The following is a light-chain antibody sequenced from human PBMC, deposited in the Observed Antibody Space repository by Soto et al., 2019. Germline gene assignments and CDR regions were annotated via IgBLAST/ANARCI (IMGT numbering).Light chain of an antibody. CDR2: GAS. V-gene: IGKV3-20*01. J-gene: IGKJ5*01. CDR3: QQYGSSPSLT. Sequence: EIVLTQSPGTLSLSPGERATLSCRASQSVSSSYLAWYQQKPGQAPRLLIYGASSRATGIPDRFSGSGSGTDFTLTISRLEPEDFAVYYCQQYGSSPSLTFGQGTRLAI. CDR1: QSVSSSY.